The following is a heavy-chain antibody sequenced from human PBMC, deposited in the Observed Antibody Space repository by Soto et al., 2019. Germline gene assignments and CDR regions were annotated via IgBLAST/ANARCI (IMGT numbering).Heavy chain of an antibody. CDR1: GGALDGSY. D-gene: IGHD3-3*01. V-gene: IGHV4-34*01. Sequence: PSETLSLTCALYGGALDGSYWSWIRQSPGKGLEWIGEIHHSGSTKYNPSLKSRASLSVDTSTKQFSLKMTSMAAADRGVYYCARGVDSWSGYLFWGQGTPVSVSS. CDR2: IHHSGST. J-gene: IGHJ4*02. CDR3: ARGVDSWSGYLF.